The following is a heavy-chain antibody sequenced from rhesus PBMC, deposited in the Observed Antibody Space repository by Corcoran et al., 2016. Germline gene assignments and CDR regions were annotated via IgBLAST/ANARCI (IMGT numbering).Heavy chain of an antibody. CDR2: FNSGGDST. V-gene: IGHV3S42*01. CDR3: AKDGYCTGSGCYGYYYGLDS. D-gene: IGHD2-21*01. CDR1: GFTFSSYW. Sequence: EVQLVESGGGLAKPGGSLRLSCAASGFTFSSYWMHWVRQNPGKGLEWISAFNSGGDSTYSADSVKGRVTISRDNSKNTLSLQMNSLRAEDTAVYYCAKDGYCTGSGCYGYYYGLDSWGQGVVVTVSS. J-gene: IGHJ6*01.